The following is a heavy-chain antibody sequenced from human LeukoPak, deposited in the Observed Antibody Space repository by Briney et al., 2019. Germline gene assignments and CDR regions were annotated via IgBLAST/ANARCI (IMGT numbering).Heavy chain of an antibody. Sequence: SETLSLTCTVSGGSISSGGYYWSWLRQHPGTGLEWIGYIYYSGSTYYNPSLKSRVTISVDTSKNQFSLKLSSVTAADTAVYYCARAPRVLLWFGEIYYYYGMDVWGQGTTVTVSS. CDR1: GGSISSGGYY. J-gene: IGHJ6*02. CDR3: ARAPRVLLWFGEIYYYYGMDV. V-gene: IGHV4-31*03. CDR2: IYYSGST. D-gene: IGHD3-10*01.